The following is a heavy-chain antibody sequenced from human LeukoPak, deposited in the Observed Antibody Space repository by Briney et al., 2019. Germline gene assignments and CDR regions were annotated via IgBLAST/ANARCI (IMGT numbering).Heavy chain of an antibody. CDR3: ARDNDYGGKGGWYFDL. CDR2: IYYSGST. V-gene: IGHV4-30-4*08. J-gene: IGHJ2*01. Sequence: SWVRQPPGKGLEWIGYIYYSGSTYYNPSLKSRVTISVDTSKNQFSLKLSSVTAADTAMYYCARDNDYGGKGGWYFDLWGRGTLVTVSS. D-gene: IGHD4-23*01.